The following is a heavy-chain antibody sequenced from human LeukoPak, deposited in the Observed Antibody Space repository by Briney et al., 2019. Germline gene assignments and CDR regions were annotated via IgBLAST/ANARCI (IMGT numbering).Heavy chain of an antibody. CDR3: ARARYSSSSSFDY. CDR2: IIPILGIA. CDR1: GGTFSSYA. Sequence: ASVKVSCKASGGTFSSYAISWVRQAPGQGLEWMGRIIPILGIANYAQKFQGRVTITADKSTSTAYMELSSLRSDDTAVYYCARARYSSSSSFDYWGQGTLVTVSS. J-gene: IGHJ4*02. D-gene: IGHD6-13*01. V-gene: IGHV1-69*04.